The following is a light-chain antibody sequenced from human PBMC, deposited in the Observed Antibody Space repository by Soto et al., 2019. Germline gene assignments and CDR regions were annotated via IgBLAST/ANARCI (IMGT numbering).Light chain of an antibody. CDR1: QSVSSN. CDR3: QQYHNWPPLT. V-gene: IGKV3-15*01. J-gene: IGKJ4*01. Sequence: EIVMTQSPATLSVSPGERATLSCRASQSVSSNLAWYQQKVGQAPRLLIYGASTRATGIPARFSGSGSGTEFTVTISSRRSADGAGYYCQQYHNWPPLTFGGGTKVEIK. CDR2: GAS.